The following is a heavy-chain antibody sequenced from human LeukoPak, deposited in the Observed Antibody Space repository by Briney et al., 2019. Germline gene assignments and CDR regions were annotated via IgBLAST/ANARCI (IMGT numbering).Heavy chain of an antibody. D-gene: IGHD7-27*01. CDR3: ARNWGLLDY. Sequence: HPGGSLRLSCAASGFTFSTYWMTWVRQAPGKGLEWVANMNEDGSEKYYVDSVKGRFTITRDNAKNSVYLQMNSLRAEDTAVYYCARNWGLLDYWGQGTLVTVSS. J-gene: IGHJ4*02. CDR1: GFTFSTYW. CDR2: MNEDGSEK. V-gene: IGHV3-7*01.